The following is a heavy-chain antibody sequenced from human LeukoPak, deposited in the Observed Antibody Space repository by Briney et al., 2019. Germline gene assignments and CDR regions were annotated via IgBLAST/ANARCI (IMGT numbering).Heavy chain of an antibody. Sequence: GASVKVSCKASGYTFTGYGMHWVRQAPGQGREWMGWINPNSGGTNYAQKFQGRVTMTRDTSISTAYMELSRLRSDDTAVYYCARVDFWSGYYVYWGQGTLVTVSS. V-gene: IGHV1-2*02. CDR1: GYTFTGYG. D-gene: IGHD3-3*01. CDR3: ARVDFWSGYYVY. CDR2: INPNSGGT. J-gene: IGHJ4*02.